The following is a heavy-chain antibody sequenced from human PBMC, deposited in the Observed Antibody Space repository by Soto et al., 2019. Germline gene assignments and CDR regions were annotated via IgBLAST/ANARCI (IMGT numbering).Heavy chain of an antibody. J-gene: IGHJ6*02. CDR2: IKSKTDGGTT. CDR3: PTPFDPYGMDV. CDR1: GFTFSNAW. Sequence: PGGSLRLSCAASGFTFSNAWMSWVRQAPGKGLEWVGRIKSKTDGGTTDYAAPVKGRFTISRDDSKNTLYLQMNSLKTEDTAVYYCPTPFDPYGMDVWGQGTTVTVSS. V-gene: IGHV3-15*01.